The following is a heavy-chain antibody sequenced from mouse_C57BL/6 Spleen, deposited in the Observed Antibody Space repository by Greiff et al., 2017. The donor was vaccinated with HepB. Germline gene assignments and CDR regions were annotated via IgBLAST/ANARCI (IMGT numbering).Heavy chain of an antibody. V-gene: IGHV1-52*01. CDR2: IDPSDSET. CDR3: AIYDYDRYYAMDY. D-gene: IGHD2-4*01. Sequence: QVQLQQPGAELVRPGSSVKLSCKASGYTFTSYWMHWVKQRPIQGLEWIGNIDPSDSETHYNQKFKDKATLTVDKSSSTAYMQLSSLTSEDSAVYYCAIYDYDRYYAMDYWGQGTSVTVSS. CDR1: GYTFTSYW. J-gene: IGHJ4*01.